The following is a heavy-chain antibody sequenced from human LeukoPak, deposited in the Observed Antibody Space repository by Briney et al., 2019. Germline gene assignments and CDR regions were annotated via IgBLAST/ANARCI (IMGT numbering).Heavy chain of an antibody. Sequence: SETLSLTCTVSGGSISSSSYYWGWIRQPPGRGLEWIGSIYSSGSTYYNPSLMSRVTISVDTSKNQFSLKLSSVTAADTAVYYCARDLSSGWYLFDYWGQGTLVTVSS. CDR1: GGSISSSSYY. V-gene: IGHV4-39*02. J-gene: IGHJ4*02. CDR2: IYSSGST. CDR3: ARDLSSGWYLFDY. D-gene: IGHD6-19*01.